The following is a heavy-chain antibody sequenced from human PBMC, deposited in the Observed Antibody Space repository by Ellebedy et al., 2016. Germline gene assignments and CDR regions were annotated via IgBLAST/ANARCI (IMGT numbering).Heavy chain of an antibody. J-gene: IGHJ4*02. V-gene: IGHV3-23*01. CDR1: GFTFSSYA. Sequence: GGSLRLXXAASGFTFSSYAMSWVRQAPGKGLEWVSVISDSGSSTYYADSVKGRFTISRDNSKNTLYLQMNSLRADEDTAIYYCAKGRHGSYYSSVAYWGQGTLVTVSS. CDR3: AKGRHGSYYSSVAY. D-gene: IGHD2-15*01. CDR2: ISDSGSST.